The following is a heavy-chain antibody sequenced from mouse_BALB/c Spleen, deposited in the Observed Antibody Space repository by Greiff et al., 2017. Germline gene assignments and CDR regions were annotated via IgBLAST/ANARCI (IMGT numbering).Heavy chain of an antibody. CDR1: GFTFSNYW. J-gene: IGHJ4*01. Sequence: DVKVEESGGGLVQPGGSLKLSCVASGFTFSNYWMNWVRQSPAKGLEWVAEIRLKSNNYATHYAESVKGRVTISRDDSKSSVYLQMNNLRAEDTGIYYCTRNVRAMDYWGQGTSVTVSS. CDR2: IRLKSNNYAT. V-gene: IGHV6-6*02. CDR3: TRNVRAMDY.